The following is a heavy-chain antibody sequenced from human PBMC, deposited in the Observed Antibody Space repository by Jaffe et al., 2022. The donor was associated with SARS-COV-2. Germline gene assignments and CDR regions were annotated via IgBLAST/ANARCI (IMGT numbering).Heavy chain of an antibody. V-gene: IGHV4-34*01. CDR3: ARGSGGRIVGATIGTAFDI. Sequence: QVQLQQWGAGLLKPSETLSLTCAVYGGSFSGYYWSWIRQPPGKGLEWIGEINHSGSTNYNPSLKSRVTISVDTSKNQFSLKLSSVTAADTAVYYCARGSGGRIVGATIGTAFDIWGQGTMVTVSS. D-gene: IGHD1-26*01. CDR1: GGSFSGYY. CDR2: INHSGST. J-gene: IGHJ3*02.